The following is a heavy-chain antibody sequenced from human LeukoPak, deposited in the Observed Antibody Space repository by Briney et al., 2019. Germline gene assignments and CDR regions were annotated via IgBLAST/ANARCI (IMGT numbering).Heavy chain of an antibody. V-gene: IGHV1-69*05. CDR1: GGTFSSYA. Sequence: SVKVSCKASGGTFSSYAISWVRQAPGQGLEWMGGIIPIFSTANYAQKFQGRVTITTDESTSTAYMELSSLRSEDTAVYYCARVCYDFWSGPSGPGEYYYYYMDVWGKGTTVTVSS. CDR3: ARVCYDFWSGPSGPGEYYYYYMDV. J-gene: IGHJ6*03. CDR2: IIPIFSTA. D-gene: IGHD3-3*01.